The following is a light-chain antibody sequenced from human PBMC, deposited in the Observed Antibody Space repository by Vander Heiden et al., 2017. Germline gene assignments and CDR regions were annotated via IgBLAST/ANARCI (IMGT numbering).Light chain of an antibody. Sequence: QSVLPQPPSTSGTPGHRGTISCSGGSSNIGSNPVNWYQQFPGTAPKLLIYSNNQRPSGVPDRFSGSKSGTSASLAIRGLQSEDEADYYCAAWDDSLNGWVFGGGTKLNGL. V-gene: IGLV1-44*01. CDR3: AAWDDSLNGWV. CDR2: SNN. CDR1: SSNIGSNP. J-gene: IGLJ3*02.